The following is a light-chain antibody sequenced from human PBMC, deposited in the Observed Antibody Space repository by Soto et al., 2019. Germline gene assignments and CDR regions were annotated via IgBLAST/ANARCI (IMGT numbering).Light chain of an antibody. V-gene: IGKV1-5*03. Sequence: DLQMTQSPSTLSGSVGDRVTITCRASQTISSWLAWYQQKPGKAPKLLIYKASTLKSGVPSRFSGSGSGTEFTLTISSLQPDDFATYYCQQYKSYSETFGQGTKVDIK. CDR1: QTISSW. J-gene: IGKJ1*01. CDR3: QQYKSYSET. CDR2: KAS.